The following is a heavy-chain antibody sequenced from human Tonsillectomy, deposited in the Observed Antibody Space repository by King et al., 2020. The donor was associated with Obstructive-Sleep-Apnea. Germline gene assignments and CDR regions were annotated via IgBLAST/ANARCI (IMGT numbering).Heavy chain of an antibody. CDR3: AGARDYLPGYYFDY. Sequence: QVQLVESGGGVVQPGKSLRLSCAASGLTFSSYAMHWVRQAPGKGLEWVAVISYDGINKYYADSVKGRFIISRDNSKNTLYLQMNSLRPEDMAVYYCAGARDYLPGYYFDYWGRGTLVTVSS. V-gene: IGHV3-30-3*01. D-gene: IGHD3-16*01. J-gene: IGHJ4*02. CDR1: GLTFSSYA. CDR2: ISYDGINK.